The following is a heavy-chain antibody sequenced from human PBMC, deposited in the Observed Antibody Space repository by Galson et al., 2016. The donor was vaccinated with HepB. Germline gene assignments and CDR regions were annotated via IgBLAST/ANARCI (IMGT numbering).Heavy chain of an antibody. D-gene: IGHD4-23*01. CDR2: IIPVFGSA. J-gene: IGHJ4*02. CDR1: TVNFIRYW. Sequence: QSGAEVKKPGESLRISCQGSTVNFIRYWISWVRQMPGKGLEWMGGIIPVFGSANYAQKFQGRLTITADKFTSTAYMELSSLRSEDTAVYYCARVGGGNYRPLDYWGQGTLVTVSS. CDR3: ARVGGGNYRPLDY. V-gene: IGHV1-69*06.